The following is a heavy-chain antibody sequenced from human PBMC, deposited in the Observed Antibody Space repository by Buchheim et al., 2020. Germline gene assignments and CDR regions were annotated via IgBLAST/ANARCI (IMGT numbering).Heavy chain of an antibody. Sequence: EVQLVESGGGLVQPGGSLRLSCAASGFTFSSYEMNWVRQAPGKGLEWVSYISSSGSTIYYADSVKGRFTISRDNAKNSLYLQMNSLKAEDTAVYYCAREGCYYSVSYYYYYGMDVWGQGT. D-gene: IGHD3-10*01. CDR3: AREGCYYSVSYYYYYGMDV. J-gene: IGHJ6*02. CDR2: ISSSGSTI. CDR1: GFTFSSYE. V-gene: IGHV3-48*03.